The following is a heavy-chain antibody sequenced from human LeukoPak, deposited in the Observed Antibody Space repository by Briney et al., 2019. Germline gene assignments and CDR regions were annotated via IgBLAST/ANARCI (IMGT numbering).Heavy chain of an antibody. V-gene: IGHV3-7*01. D-gene: IGHD3-16*01. J-gene: IGHJ1*01. CDR1: GFTFSDYW. Sequence: GGPLRLSCAASGFTFSDYWMSWVRQAPGKGLEWVANIKQDGSEISYVHSVKRRFTISRDNARNSLYLQMNSLRDEDTAVYSCAREKYVTGEFFQHWGQGTLVTVSS. CDR3: AREKYVTGEFFQH. CDR2: IKQDGSEI.